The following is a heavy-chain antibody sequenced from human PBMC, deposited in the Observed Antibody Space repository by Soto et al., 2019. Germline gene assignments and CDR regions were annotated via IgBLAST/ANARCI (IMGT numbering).Heavy chain of an antibody. CDR2: TYYNGDT. J-gene: IGHJ2*01. V-gene: IGHV4-61*08. D-gene: IGHD6-19*01. CDR3: ARGPAYIDGWRTFDL. Sequence: SETLSLTCTVSDDSFRGAEYYWSWIRQPLGKGPEWIGYTYYNGDTKYNPALRSRVTMSEDTSKNQFSLRLSSVTAADTAVYFCARGPAYIDGWRTFDLWGGGILVTVSS. CDR1: DDSFRGAEYY.